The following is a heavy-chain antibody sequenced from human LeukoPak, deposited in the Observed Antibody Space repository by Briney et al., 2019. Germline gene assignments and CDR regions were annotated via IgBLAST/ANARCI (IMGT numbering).Heavy chain of an antibody. CDR3: AREAYYDILTGYYSNWFDP. CDR2: IIPILGIA. D-gene: IGHD3-9*01. V-gene: IGHV1-69*04. CDR1: GGTFSSYA. J-gene: IGHJ5*02. Sequence: GASVKVSCKASGGTFSSYAISWVRQAPGQGLEWMGRIIPILGIANYAQKFQGRVTITADKSTSTAYMELSSLRSEDTAVYYCAREAYYDILTGYYSNWFDPWGQGTLVTVSS.